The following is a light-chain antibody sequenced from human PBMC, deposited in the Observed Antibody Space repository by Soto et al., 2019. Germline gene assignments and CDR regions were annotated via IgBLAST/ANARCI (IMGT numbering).Light chain of an antibody. CDR2: GVS. CDR1: ESVTSGH. J-gene: IGKJ5*01. CDR3: QYYDLLPT. Sequence: IVLTQSPGTLSLSPGERATLSCRSSESVTSGHLAWYQQKPGQAPRLLMYGVSAMATGTPDRFSGSGSGPDFTLTISRLEPEDFAVYSCQYYDLLPTFGPGTRLEIK. V-gene: IGKV3-20*01.